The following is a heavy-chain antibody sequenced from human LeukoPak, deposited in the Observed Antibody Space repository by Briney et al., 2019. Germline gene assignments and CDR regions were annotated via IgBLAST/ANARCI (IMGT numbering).Heavy chain of an antibody. Sequence: GGSLRLSCAASGFTSSSYGMHWVRQAPGKGLEWVAFIRYDGSNKYYADSVKGRFTISRDNSKNTLYLQMNSLRAEDTAVYYCAKVSVRDFSGYWGQGTLVTVSS. CDR3: AKVSVRDFSGY. V-gene: IGHV3-30*02. D-gene: IGHD5-24*01. CDR1: GFTSSSYG. J-gene: IGHJ4*02. CDR2: IRYDGSNK.